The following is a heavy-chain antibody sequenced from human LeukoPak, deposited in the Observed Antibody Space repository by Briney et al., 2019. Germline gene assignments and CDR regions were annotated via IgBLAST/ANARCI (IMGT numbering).Heavy chain of an antibody. D-gene: IGHD1-26*01. V-gene: IGHV3-20*04. Sequence: GGSLRLSCAASGFTFDDYGMSWVRQAPGKGLEWVSGINWNGGSTGYADSVKGRFTISRDNAKNSLYLQMNSLRAEDTAVYYCAKGDTTWELPHDYWGQGTLVTVSS. J-gene: IGHJ4*02. CDR3: AKGDTTWELPHDY. CDR1: GFTFDDYG. CDR2: INWNGGST.